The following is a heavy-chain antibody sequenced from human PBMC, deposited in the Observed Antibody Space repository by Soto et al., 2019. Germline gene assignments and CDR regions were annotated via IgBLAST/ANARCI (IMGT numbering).Heavy chain of an antibody. J-gene: IGHJ5*02. CDR3: AREVGHGWFDP. CDR1: GFTVSSNY. CDR2: IYSGGST. V-gene: IGHV3-53*04. Sequence: EVQLVESGGGLVQPGGSLRLSCAASGFTVSSNYMSWVRQAPGKGLEWVSVIYSGGSTYYADSVKGRFTISRHNSKNTMYLQMNSLRAEDTAVYYCAREVGHGWFDPWGQGTLVTVSS.